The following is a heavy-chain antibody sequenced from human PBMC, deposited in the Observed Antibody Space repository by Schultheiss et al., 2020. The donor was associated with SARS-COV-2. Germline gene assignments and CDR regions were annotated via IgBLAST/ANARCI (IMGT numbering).Heavy chain of an antibody. J-gene: IGHJ6*02. CDR2: IKFDGSSE. D-gene: IGHD3-16*02. V-gene: IGHV3-7*04. CDR3: ARGSDMITFGGVIVGYYYYYGMDV. Sequence: GGSLRLSCVASGFSFSSSWMTWVRQSPGKGLEWVANIKFDGSSEYYVDSVRGRFTISRDNSKDTLYLQMNSLRAEDTAVYYCARGSDMITFGGVIVGYYYYYGMDVWGQGTTVTVSS. CDR1: GFSFSSSW.